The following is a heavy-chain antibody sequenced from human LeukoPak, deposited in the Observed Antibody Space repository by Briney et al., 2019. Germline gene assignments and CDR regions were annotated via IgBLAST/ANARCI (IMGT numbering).Heavy chain of an antibody. V-gene: IGHV1-2*02. D-gene: IGHD3-22*01. CDR1: GYTFTGYY. CDR2: INPNSGGT. Sequence: ASVKVSCKASGYTFTGYYMHWVRQAPGQGLEWMGWINPNSGGTNYAQKFQGRVTMTRDTSISTAYMELSRLRSDDTAVYYCARRGYYYDSSGYLIYWGQGTLVTVSS. CDR3: ARRGYYYDSSGYLIY. J-gene: IGHJ4*02.